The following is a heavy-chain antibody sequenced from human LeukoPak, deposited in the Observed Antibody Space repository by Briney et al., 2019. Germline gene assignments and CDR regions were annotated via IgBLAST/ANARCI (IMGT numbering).Heavy chain of an antibody. J-gene: IGHJ4*02. D-gene: IGHD4-23*01. Sequence: ASVKVSCKASGYTFTSYAMHWVRQAPGQRLEWMGWINAGNGNTKYSQKFQGRVTTTRDTSASTAYMELSSLRPEDTAVYYCARDADYGGNLPKPVDYWGQGTLVTVSS. CDR1: GYTFTSYA. CDR2: INAGNGNT. V-gene: IGHV1-3*01. CDR3: ARDADYGGNLPKPVDY.